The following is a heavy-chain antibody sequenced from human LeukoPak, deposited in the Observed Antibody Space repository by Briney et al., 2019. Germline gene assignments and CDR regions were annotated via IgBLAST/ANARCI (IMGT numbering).Heavy chain of an antibody. D-gene: IGHD2-21*02. CDR2: IIPIFGAA. V-gene: IGHV1-69*01. J-gene: IGHJ4*02. CDR1: GGTFSSYA. Sequence: GSSVKVSCKASGGTFSSYAISWVRQAPGQGLEWMGGIIPIFGAANYAQKFQGRVMITADESTSTAYMELSSLRSEDTAVYYCARDDCGGDCYLGYWGQGTLVTVSS. CDR3: ARDDCGGDCYLGY.